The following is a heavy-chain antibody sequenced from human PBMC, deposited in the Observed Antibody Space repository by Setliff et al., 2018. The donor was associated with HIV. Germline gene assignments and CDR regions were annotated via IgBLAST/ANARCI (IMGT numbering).Heavy chain of an antibody. CDR2: IYASDNSGST. V-gene: IGHV4-61*10. D-gene: IGHD3-10*01. CDR1: GDSITTGVYY. Sequence: PSETLSLTCTVSGDSITTGVYYWSWIRQPAGQGLEWIGHIYASDNSGSTSYNPSLNSRVTISLDTSKDQFSLKPSSVTAADTAVYYCARSDNYYSGSGSNNVGLDCFDIWGQGTMVTVSS. CDR3: ARSDNYYSGSGSNNVGLDCFDI. J-gene: IGHJ3*02.